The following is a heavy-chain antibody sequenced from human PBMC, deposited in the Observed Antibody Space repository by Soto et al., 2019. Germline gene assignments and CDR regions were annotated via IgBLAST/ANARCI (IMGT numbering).Heavy chain of an antibody. CDR2: IVVGSGNT. J-gene: IGHJ4*02. D-gene: IGHD5-18*01. V-gene: IGHV1-58*01. CDR1: GFTFTSSA. Sequence: ASVKVSCKASGFTFTSSAVQWVRQARGQRLEWIGWIVVGSGNTNYAQKFQERVTITRDMSTSTAYMELSSLRSEDTAVYYCAADKGEGYSYGYEDYWGQGTLVTVSS. CDR3: AADKGEGYSYGYEDY.